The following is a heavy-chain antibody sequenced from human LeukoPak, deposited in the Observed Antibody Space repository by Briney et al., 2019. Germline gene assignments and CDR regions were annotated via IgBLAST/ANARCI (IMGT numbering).Heavy chain of an antibody. V-gene: IGHV3-30*04. CDR2: ISYDGSNK. Sequence: PGGSLRLSCAASGFTFSSYAMHWVRQAPGKGLEWVAVISYDGSNKYYADSVKGRFTISRDNSKNTLYLQMNSLRAEDTAVYYCARDGQDIPLDYWGQGTLVTVSS. D-gene: IGHD2-15*01. J-gene: IGHJ4*02. CDR3: ARDGQDIPLDY. CDR1: GFTFSSYA.